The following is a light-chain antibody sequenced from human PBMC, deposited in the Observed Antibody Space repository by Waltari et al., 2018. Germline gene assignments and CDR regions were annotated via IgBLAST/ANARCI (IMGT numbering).Light chain of an antibody. CDR3: SSYTSSSTLV. V-gene: IGLV2-14*01. CDR2: DVS. Sequence: QSDLTQPASVSGSPGQSITISCTGTSSDVGGYNYLSWYQQHPGKAPKLMICDVSKRPSGVSNRFSGSKSGNTASLTISGLQAEDEADYYCSSYTSSSTLVFGGGTKLTVL. J-gene: IGLJ3*02. CDR1: SSDVGGYNY.